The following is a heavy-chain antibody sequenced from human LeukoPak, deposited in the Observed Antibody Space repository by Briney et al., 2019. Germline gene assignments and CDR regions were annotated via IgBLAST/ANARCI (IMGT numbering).Heavy chain of an antibody. CDR2: IIPIFGTA. J-gene: IGHJ6*03. Sequence: SAKVSCKASGGTFSSYAISWVRQAPGQGLEWMGGIIPIFGTANYAQKFQGRVTITADESTSTAYMELSSLRSEDTAVYYCARYSSSWYGYYYMDVWGKGTTVTVSS. CDR1: GGTFSSYA. CDR3: ARYSSSWYGYYYMDV. D-gene: IGHD6-13*01. V-gene: IGHV1-69*01.